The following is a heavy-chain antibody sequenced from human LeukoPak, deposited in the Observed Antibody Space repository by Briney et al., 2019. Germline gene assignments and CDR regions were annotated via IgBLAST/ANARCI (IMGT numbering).Heavy chain of an antibody. CDR1: GFTFSSYG. CDR3: AKHSGSYFVYYFDY. J-gene: IGHJ4*02. Sequence: GGSLRLSCGVPGFTFSSYGMSWVRQAPGKGLEWVSVISGSGYNTDYADSVKSRFTISRDNYRLYLQMNSLRPEDTAVYYCAKHSGSYFVYYFDYWGQGTLVTVSS. CDR2: ISGSGYNT. D-gene: IGHD1-26*01. V-gene: IGHV3-23*01.